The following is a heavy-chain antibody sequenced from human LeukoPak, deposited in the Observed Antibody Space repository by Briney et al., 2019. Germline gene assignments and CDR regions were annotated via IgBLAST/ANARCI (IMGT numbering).Heavy chain of an antibody. J-gene: IGHJ5*02. D-gene: IGHD6-13*01. V-gene: IGHV4-4*02. CDR3: ARDRVAAAGTPSSIWFDL. Sequence: SETLSLTCAVSGGSISSSNWWSWVRQPPGQGLEWIGEIYHSGSTNYNPSLKSRVTISVDKSKNQFSLKLSSVTAADTAVYYCARDRVAAAGTPSSIWFDLWGQGTLVTVSS. CDR2: IYHSGST. CDR1: GGSISSSNW.